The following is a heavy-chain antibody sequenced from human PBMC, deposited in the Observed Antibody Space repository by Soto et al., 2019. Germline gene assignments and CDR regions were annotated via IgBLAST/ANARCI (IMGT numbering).Heavy chain of an antibody. Sequence: ASVKVSCKASGYTFTSYGISWVRQAPGQGLEWMGWISAYNGNTNYAQKLQGRVTMTTDTSTSTAYMELRSLRSDDTAVYYCALSGVLTGYYRDYYYYGMDVWGQGTTVTVSS. D-gene: IGHD3-9*01. CDR1: GYTFTSYG. CDR2: ISAYNGNT. J-gene: IGHJ6*02. V-gene: IGHV1-18*01. CDR3: ALSGVLTGYYRDYYYYGMDV.